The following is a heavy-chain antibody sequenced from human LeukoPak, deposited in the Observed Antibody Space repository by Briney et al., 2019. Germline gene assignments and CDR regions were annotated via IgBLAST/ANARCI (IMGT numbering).Heavy chain of an antibody. CDR3: ARDMTYYYGMDV. CDR2: IWSDGNNK. CDR1: GFTCSSFG. J-gene: IGHJ6*02. Sequence: GGSLRLSCAASGFTCSSFGMHWVRQAPGKGLEWVAVIWSDGNNKYYADSVKGRFTISRDNSKNTLYLQMNSLRAEDTAVYYCARDMTYYYGMDVWGQGTTVTVSS. D-gene: IGHD3-16*01. V-gene: IGHV3-33*01.